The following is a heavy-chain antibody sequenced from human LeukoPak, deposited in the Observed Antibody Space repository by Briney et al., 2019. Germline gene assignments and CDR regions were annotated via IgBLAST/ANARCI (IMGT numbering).Heavy chain of an antibody. Sequence: SVKVSCKASGGTFSSYAISWVRQAPGQGLEWMGRIIPILGIANYAQKFQGRVTITADKSTSTAYMELSSLRSEDTAVYYCARVGARAGYYYMDVWGKGTTVTVSS. CDR3: ARVGARAGYYYMDV. J-gene: IGHJ6*03. CDR2: IIPILGIA. V-gene: IGHV1-69*04. D-gene: IGHD3-10*01. CDR1: GGTFSSYA.